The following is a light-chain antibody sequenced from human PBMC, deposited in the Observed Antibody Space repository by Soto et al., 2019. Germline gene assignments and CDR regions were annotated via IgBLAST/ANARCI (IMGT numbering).Light chain of an antibody. CDR3: GTWDSSLSGGV. CDR2: DDN. CDR1: SSNIASNY. V-gene: IGLV1-51*01. Sequence: QTVLTQPPSVSAAPGQRVTISCSGTSSNIASNYVSWYQQFPGTAPRLLIYDDNKRPSGIPDRFSASKSGTSATLGITGLQSGDEADYYCGTWDSSLSGGVFGTGTKLTVL. J-gene: IGLJ1*01.